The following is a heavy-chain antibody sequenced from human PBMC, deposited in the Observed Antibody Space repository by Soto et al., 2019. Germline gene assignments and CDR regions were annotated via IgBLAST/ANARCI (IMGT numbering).Heavy chain of an antibody. J-gene: IGHJ4*02. D-gene: IGHD3-22*01. CDR1: GFTFSSYG. V-gene: IGHV3-33*01. Sequence: QVQLVESGGGVVQPGRSLRLSCAASGFTFSSYGMHWVRQAPGKGLEWVAVIWYDGSNKYYADSVKGRFTISRDNSKNTLYLQMNSLRAEDTAVYYCARGPQRQDYASSGYYSGTDSFDYWGQGTLVTVSS. CDR2: IWYDGSNK. CDR3: ARGPQRQDYASSGYYSGTDSFDY.